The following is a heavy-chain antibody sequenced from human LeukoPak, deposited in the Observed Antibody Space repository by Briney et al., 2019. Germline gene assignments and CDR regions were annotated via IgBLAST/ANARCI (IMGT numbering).Heavy chain of an antibody. J-gene: IGHJ4*02. D-gene: IGHD5-12*01. CDR3: ARGIVATIGFDY. V-gene: IGHV4-61*02. CDR1: GGSISSGSYY. CDR2: IYTSGST. Sequence: SETLSLTCTVSGGSISSGSYYWSWIRQPAGKGLEWIGRIYTSGSTNYNPSLKSRVTISVDTSKNQFSLKLSSVTAADTAVYYCARGIVATIGFDYWGQGTLVTVSS.